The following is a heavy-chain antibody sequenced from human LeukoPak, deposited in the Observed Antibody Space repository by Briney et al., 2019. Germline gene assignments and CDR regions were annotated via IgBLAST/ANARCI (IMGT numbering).Heavy chain of an antibody. J-gene: IGHJ6*02. CDR1: GFTVSSNY. CDR3: ARDDRTMVRGVINYYYGMDV. D-gene: IGHD3-10*01. Sequence: PGGSLRLSCAASGFTVSSNYMSWVRQAPGRGLEWVSVIYSGGSTHYADSVKGRFTISRDNSKNTLYLQMNSLRAEDTAVYYCARDDRTMVRGVINYYYGMDVWGQGTTVTVSS. CDR2: IYSGGST. V-gene: IGHV3-66*01.